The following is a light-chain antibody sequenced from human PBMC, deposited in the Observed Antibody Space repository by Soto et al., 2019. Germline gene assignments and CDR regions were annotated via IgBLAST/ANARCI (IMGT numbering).Light chain of an antibody. V-gene: IGKV3-15*01. CDR3: QQYNDWPLT. J-gene: IGKJ1*01. CDR1: QSLSSN. CDR2: GAS. Sequence: VMTQSPATLSVSPGETATLSCRASQSLSSNLGWYQQKPGQAPRLLIFGASTRATGIPARFSGSGSGTEFRLTISSLQSEDFAVYFCQQYNDWPLTFGQGTKVEIK.